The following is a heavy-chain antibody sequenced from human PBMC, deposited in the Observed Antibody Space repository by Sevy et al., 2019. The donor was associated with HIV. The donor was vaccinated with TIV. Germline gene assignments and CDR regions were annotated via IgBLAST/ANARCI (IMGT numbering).Heavy chain of an antibody. CDR1: GLTVSSSY. CDR3: AGDSSSDSLSSFDF. V-gene: IGHV3-53*01. D-gene: IGHD6-19*01. J-gene: IGHJ4*02. CDR2: IYAGGTT. Sequence: GGSLRLSCAASGLTVSSSYMIWVRQAPGKGLEWVSLIYAGGTTYYADSVKGRFTISRDNSNNTLYLQMNSLRADDTAVYFCAGDSSSDSLSSFDFWGQGTLVTVSS.